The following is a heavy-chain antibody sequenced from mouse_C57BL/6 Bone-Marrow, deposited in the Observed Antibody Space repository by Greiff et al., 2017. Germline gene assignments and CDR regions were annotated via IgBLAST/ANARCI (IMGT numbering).Heavy chain of an antibody. Sequence: EVKLMESGGDLVKPGGSLKLSCAASGFTFSSYGMSWVRQTPDKRLEWVATISSGGSYTYYPDSVKGRFTISRDNAKNTLYLRMSSLKSEDTAMYYCARRVGYDERLAYWGQGTLVTVSA. V-gene: IGHV5-6*02. D-gene: IGHD2-2*01. CDR2: ISSGGSYT. CDR3: ARRVGYDERLAY. CDR1: GFTFSSYG. J-gene: IGHJ3*01.